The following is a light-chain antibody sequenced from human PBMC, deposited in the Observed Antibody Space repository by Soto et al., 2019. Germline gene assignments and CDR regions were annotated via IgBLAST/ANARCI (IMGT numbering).Light chain of an antibody. Sequence: EIVLTQSPGTLSSSPGEGATLSCRASQSVSSYLAWYQQKPGQAPRFLIYGASKRATGFPARFSGSGSGTDFTLTISSLQSEDFAVYYCQQYNNWPWTFGQGTKVDIK. CDR3: QQYNNWPWT. CDR1: QSVSSY. J-gene: IGKJ1*01. V-gene: IGKV3-15*01. CDR2: GAS.